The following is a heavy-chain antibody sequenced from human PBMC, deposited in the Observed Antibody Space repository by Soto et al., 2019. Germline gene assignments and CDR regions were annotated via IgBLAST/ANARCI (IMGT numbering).Heavy chain of an antibody. J-gene: IGHJ4*02. Sequence: EVQLVESGGGLVQPGRSLRLSCAASGFTFDDYAMHWVRQAPGKGLEWVSGISWNSGSIGYADSVKGRVTISRDNAKNSLYLQTNSLRAEDTALCYCAKDMSSVFAARPDSYFDYWGQGTLVTVSS. CDR3: AKDMSSVFAARPDSYFDY. CDR2: ISWNSGSI. V-gene: IGHV3-9*01. CDR1: GFTFDDYA. D-gene: IGHD6-6*01.